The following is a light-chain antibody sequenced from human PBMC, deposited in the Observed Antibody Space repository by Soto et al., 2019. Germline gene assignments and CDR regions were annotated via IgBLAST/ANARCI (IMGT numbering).Light chain of an antibody. V-gene: IGLV4-69*01. J-gene: IGLJ2*01. CDR3: QTWDTGARVV. CDR1: SGHSSYA. CDR2: LSSDGSH. Sequence: QPVLTQSPSASASLGASVKLTCTLSSGHSSYAIAWHQQQPEKGPRYLMKLSSDGSHSKGDGIPDRFSGSSSGAERYLTISNLQSEDEADYYCQTWDTGARVVFGGGTKLTVL.